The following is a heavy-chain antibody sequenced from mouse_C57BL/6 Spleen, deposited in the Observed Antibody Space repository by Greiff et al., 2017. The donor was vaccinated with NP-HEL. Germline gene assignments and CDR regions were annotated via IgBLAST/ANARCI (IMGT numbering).Heavy chain of an antibody. D-gene: IGHD3-2*02. CDR3: ARSDSSGYRFAY. CDR1: GYAFSSSW. Sequence: QVQLQQSGPELVKPGASVKISCKASGYAFSSSWMNWVKQRPGKGLEWIGRIYPGDGDTNYNGKFKGKATLTADKSSSTAYMQLSSLTSEDSAVHFCARSDSSGYRFAYWGQGTLVTVSA. V-gene: IGHV1-82*01. CDR2: IYPGDGDT. J-gene: IGHJ3*01.